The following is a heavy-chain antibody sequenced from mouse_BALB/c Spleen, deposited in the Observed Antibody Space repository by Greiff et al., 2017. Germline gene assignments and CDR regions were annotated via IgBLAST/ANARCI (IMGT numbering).Heavy chain of an antibody. CDR1: GYTFTNYW. Sequence: QVQLQQSGAELVRPGTSVKISCKASGYTFTNYWLGWVKQRPGHGLEWIGDIYPGGGYTNYNEKFKGKATLTADTSSSTAYMQLSSLTSEDSAVYFCARELGRGAMDYWGQGTSVTVSS. J-gene: IGHJ4*01. D-gene: IGHD4-1*01. V-gene: IGHV1-63*02. CDR3: ARELGRGAMDY. CDR2: IYPGGGYT.